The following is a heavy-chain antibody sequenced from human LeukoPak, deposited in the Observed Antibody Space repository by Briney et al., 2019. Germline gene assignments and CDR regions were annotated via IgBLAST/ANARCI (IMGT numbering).Heavy chain of an antibody. Sequence: ASVKVSCKASGYTFTSYGISWVRQAPGQGLEWMGWISTYNGNTHYAQKFQGRVTMPTDTLTSTAYMELRSLRFDDTAVYYCARVSGDILTGTSQGMDVWGQGTTVTVSS. CDR1: GYTFTSYG. CDR3: ARVSGDILTGTSQGMDV. D-gene: IGHD3-9*01. CDR2: ISTYNGNT. J-gene: IGHJ6*02. V-gene: IGHV1-18*01.